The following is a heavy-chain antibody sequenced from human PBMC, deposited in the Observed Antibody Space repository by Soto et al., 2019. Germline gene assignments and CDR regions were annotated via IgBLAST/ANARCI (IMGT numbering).Heavy chain of an antibody. D-gene: IGHD2-15*01. CDR2: ISAYNGNT. J-gene: IGHJ5*02. V-gene: IGHV1-18*01. CDR1: GGTFTSYG. Sequence: ASVKVSCKASGGTFTSYGISWVRQAPGQGHEWMGWISAYNGNTNYARKLQGRVTMTTDTSTSTAYMELRSLRSDDTAVYYCARDRSSGGSRNWFDPWGQGTLVTVS. CDR3: ARDRSSGGSRNWFDP.